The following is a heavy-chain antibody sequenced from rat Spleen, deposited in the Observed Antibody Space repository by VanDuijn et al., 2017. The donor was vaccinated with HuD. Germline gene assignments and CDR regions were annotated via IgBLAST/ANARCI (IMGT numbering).Heavy chain of an antibody. V-gene: IGHV5-31*01. CDR2: ITKDGGSL. CDR3: TTGDYGYTRLFAY. CDR1: GFTFNNYW. Sequence: EVELVESGGGLVQPGTSLKLSCVASGFTFNNYWLSWVRQTPGKGLDWIASITKDGGSLFYRDSVKGRFTVSRDNAKNILYLQVDSLRSEDTATYYCTTGDYGYTRLFAYWGQGTLVTVSS. J-gene: IGHJ3*01. D-gene: IGHD1-9*01.